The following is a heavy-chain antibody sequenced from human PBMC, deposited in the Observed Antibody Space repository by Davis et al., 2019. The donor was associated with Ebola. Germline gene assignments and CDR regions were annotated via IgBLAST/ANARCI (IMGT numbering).Heavy chain of an antibody. D-gene: IGHD6-6*01. Sequence: AASLQVSCKASAYTFTTYGITWLRQAPGHGLEWMGWISAFTGYTSYAANFRGRVTMTMDRSLNTAFIELWSLRSDDTAVYFCARDRPYSSSPFRLDYWGQGTLITVSS. CDR3: ARDRPYSSSPFRLDY. V-gene: IGHV1-18*01. CDR1: AYTFTTYG. CDR2: ISAFTGYT. J-gene: IGHJ4*02.